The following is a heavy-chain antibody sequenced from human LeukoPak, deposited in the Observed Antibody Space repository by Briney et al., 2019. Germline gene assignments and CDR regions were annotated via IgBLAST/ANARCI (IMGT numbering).Heavy chain of an antibody. CDR2: ISGDGGST. D-gene: IGHD3-22*01. CDR1: GFTFDDYA. CDR3: AKGVPYYYDSSGEAEYFQH. V-gene: IGHV3-43*02. J-gene: IGHJ1*01. Sequence: GGSLRLSCAASGFTFDDYAMHWVRQAPGKVLEWVSLISGDGGSTYYADSVKGRFTISRDNSKNSLYLQMNSLRTEDTALYYCAKGVPYYYDSSGEAEYFQHWGQGTLVTVSS.